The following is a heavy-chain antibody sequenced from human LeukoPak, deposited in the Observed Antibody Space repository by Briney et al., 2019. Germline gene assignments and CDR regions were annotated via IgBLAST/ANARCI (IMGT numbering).Heavy chain of an antibody. D-gene: IGHD5-12*01. CDR1: GGSISSSSYY. V-gene: IGHV4-39*07. CDR2: IYYSGST. J-gene: IGHJ6*03. CDR3: ARDTRIIVAAHYYYYYMDV. Sequence: SERLSLTCTVSGGSISSSSYYSGWIRQPPGKGLEWIGSIYYSGSTYYNPSLKSRVTISVDTSKNQFSLKLSSVTAADTAVYYCARDTRIIVAAHYYYYYMDVWGKGTTVTVSS.